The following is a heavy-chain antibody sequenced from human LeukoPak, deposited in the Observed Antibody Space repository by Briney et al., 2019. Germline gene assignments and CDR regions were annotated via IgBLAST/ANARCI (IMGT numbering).Heavy chain of an antibody. V-gene: IGHV1-69*06. CDR2: IIPIFGTA. CDR3: ARDAYSSGPEYFQR. D-gene: IGHD6-19*01. CDR1: GGTFSSYA. J-gene: IGHJ1*01. Sequence: AASVKVSCKASGGTFSSYAISWVRQAPGQGLEWMGGIIPIFGTANYAQKFQGRVTITADKSTSTAYMELSSLRSEDTAVYYCARDAYSSGPEYFQRWGQGTLVTVSS.